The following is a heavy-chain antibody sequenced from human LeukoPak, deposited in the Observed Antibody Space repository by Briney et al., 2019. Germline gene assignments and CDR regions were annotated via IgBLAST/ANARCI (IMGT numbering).Heavy chain of an antibody. Sequence: PGASLRLSCAASGFIFSNYAMSWVRQAPGKGLGWVSAIVGRGSSTYYADSVKGRFTISRDNSKNTLYLQLNRLRAEDTAVYYCAKWGDYDILTGYYDSDYWGQGTLATVSS. V-gene: IGHV3-23*01. CDR3: AKWGDYDILTGYYDSDY. D-gene: IGHD3-9*01. CDR2: IVGRGSST. J-gene: IGHJ4*02. CDR1: GFIFSNYA.